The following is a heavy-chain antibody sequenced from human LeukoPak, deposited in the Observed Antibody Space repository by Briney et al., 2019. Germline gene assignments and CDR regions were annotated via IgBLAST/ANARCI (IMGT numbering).Heavy chain of an antibody. D-gene: IGHD5-18*01. CDR1: GGSISSGGYS. V-gene: IGHV4-30-2*01. J-gene: IGHJ4*02. Sequence: SETLSLTCAVPGGSISSGGYSWSWIRQPPGKGLEWIGYIYHSGSTYYNPSLKSRVTISVDRSKNQFSLKLSSVTAADTAVYYCARSGGYSYGYPGPHFDYWGQGTLVTVSS. CDR2: IYHSGST. CDR3: ARSGGYSYGYPGPHFDY.